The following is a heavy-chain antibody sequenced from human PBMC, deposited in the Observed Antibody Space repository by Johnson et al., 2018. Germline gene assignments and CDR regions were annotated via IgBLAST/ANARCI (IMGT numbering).Heavy chain of an antibody. V-gene: IGHV3-72*01. CDR1: GFTFSDHY. CDR3: TRGAVVTPPYFPH. Sequence: EVQLVESGGGLVQPGGSLRLSCAASGFTFSDHYMDWVRQAPGKGLEWVGRSRNKANSYTTEYAAAVKGRFTISRDDSKNSLYLQMNTLKSEDTAVYFCTRGAVVTPPYFPHWGQGTLVTVSS. J-gene: IGHJ1*01. CDR2: SRNKANSYTT. D-gene: IGHD4-23*01.